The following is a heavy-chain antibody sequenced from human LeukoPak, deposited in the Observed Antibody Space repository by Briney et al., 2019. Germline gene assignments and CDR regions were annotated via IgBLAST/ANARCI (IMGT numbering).Heavy chain of an antibody. J-gene: IGHJ4*02. V-gene: IGHV3-53*01. Sequence: GGSLRLSCTASGFSVSHNYMNWVRQAPGKGLEWVALIYSGGNTHYADSVKGRFTISRDNSKNTLYLQMSSLGVEDTAVYYCTRDTPGIAASVSGGWGQGTLVTVSS. CDR2: IYSGGNT. CDR1: GFSVSHNY. CDR3: TRDTPGIAASVSGG. D-gene: IGHD6-13*01.